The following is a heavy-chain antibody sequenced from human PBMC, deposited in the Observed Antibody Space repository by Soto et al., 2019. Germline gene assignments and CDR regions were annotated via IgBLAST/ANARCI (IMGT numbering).Heavy chain of an antibody. V-gene: IGHV3-30*18. CDR3: AKDGWMSTIRGDAFSI. Sequence: GGSLRLSCVASGFTFSNYGMHWVRQSPGKGLEWVAFVSYRGTNKYHADSVKGRFTISRDDSRNTVYLQMNSLRAEDTAVYFCAKDGWMSTIRGDAFSIWGQGTGVTVSS. J-gene: IGHJ3*02. CDR2: VSYRGTNK. D-gene: IGHD1-1*01. CDR1: GFTFSNYG.